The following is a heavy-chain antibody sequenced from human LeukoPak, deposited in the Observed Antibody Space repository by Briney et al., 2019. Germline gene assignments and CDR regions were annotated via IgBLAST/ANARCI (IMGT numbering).Heavy chain of an antibody. D-gene: IGHD5-12*01. V-gene: IGHV4-59*01. CDR1: GGSISTYH. Sequence: SETLSLASTVSGGSISTYHWSWIRQPPGKGLEWIGYSYYNGRTSYNPSLKSRVIISVDASKNQFSLRLTSVTTADTAVYFCARGGGYSRYDNYFDYWGQGALVTVSS. CDR3: ARGGGYSRYDNYFDY. CDR2: SYYNGRT. J-gene: IGHJ4*02.